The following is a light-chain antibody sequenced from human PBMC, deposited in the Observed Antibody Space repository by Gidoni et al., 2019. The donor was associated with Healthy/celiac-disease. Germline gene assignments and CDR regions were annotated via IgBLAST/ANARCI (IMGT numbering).Light chain of an antibody. CDR1: QSLLHSNGYNY. J-gene: IGKJ3*01. Sequence: DIVMTQSPLSLLVTPGEPASISCRSSQSLLHSNGYNYLDWYLQKPGQSPQLLIYLGSNRASGVPDRLSGSGSGTDFTLKISRVEAEDVGVYYCMQALQTPRTFGPGTKVDIK. CDR2: LGS. CDR3: MQALQTPRT. V-gene: IGKV2-28*01.